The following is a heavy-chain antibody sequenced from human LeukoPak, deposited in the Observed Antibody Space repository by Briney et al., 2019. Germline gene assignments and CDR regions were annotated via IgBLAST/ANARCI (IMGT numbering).Heavy chain of an antibody. CDR1: GGSISSYY. J-gene: IGHJ3*02. CDR2: IYYSGST. Sequence: PSETLSLACTVSGGSISSYYWSWIRQPPGKGLEWIGYIYYSGSTKYKPSLKSRVTISVDTSKNQFSLKLSSVTAADTAVYYCARGRFLDAFDIWGQGTMVTVSS. V-gene: IGHV4-59*01. CDR3: ARGRFLDAFDI. D-gene: IGHD3-3*01.